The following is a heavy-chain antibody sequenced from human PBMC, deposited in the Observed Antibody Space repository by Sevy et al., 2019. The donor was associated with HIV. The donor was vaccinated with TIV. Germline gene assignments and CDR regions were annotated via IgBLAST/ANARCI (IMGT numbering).Heavy chain of an antibody. CDR2: MSPNSGNT. CDR3: ARFLSTSYYYYNAMDV. Sequence: ASVKVSCRASGYTFTYYDINWVRQATGQGLEWMGWMSPNSGNTGYAQKFQGRVTMTRNTSISTAYMELSSLRSEDTAVSYCARFLSTSYYYYNAMDVWGQGTTVTVSS. J-gene: IGHJ6*02. D-gene: IGHD3-3*02. CDR1: GYTFTYYD. V-gene: IGHV1-8*01.